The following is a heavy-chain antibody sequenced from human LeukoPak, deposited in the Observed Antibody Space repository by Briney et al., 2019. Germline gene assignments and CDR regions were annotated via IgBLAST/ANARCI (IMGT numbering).Heavy chain of an antibody. CDR2: IYWNDDK. D-gene: IGHD3-9*01. J-gene: IGHJ4*02. V-gene: IGHV2-5*01. CDR1: GFSLSTSGVG. CDR3: AHSWFSIGSLPDLFDY. Sequence: SGPTLVKPTQTLTLTCTFSGFSLSTSGVGVGWIRQPPGKALEWLALIYWNDDKRYSPSLKSRLTITKDTSKNQVVLTMTNMDPVDTATYYCAHSWFSIGSLPDLFDYWGQGTLVTVSS.